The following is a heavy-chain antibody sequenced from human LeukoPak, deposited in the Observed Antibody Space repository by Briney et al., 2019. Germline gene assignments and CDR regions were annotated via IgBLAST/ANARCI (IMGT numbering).Heavy chain of an antibody. CDR3: ARDSHSSSWYYFDY. CDR2: ISAYNGNT. V-gene: IGHV1-18*01. CDR1: GYTFTSYG. J-gene: IGHJ4*02. D-gene: IGHD6-13*01. Sequence: AASVKVSCKASGYTFTSYGISWVRQAPGQGLEWMGWISAYNGNTNYAQKLQGRVTMTTDTSTSTAYMELRSLRSDDTAVYYCARDSHSSSWYYFDYWGQGTLVTVSS.